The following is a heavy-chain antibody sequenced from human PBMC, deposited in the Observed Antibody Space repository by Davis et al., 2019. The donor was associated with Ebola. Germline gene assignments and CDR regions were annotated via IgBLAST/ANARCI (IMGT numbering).Heavy chain of an antibody. CDR1: GDTLTSYA. Sequence: SVKVSCKAVGDTLTSYAMTWVRQAPGQGLEWMGGIIPVFRTPNYAQKFQGRLTITADESTRTAYMELNGLRSEDTAVYYCARLVGEFYFYGMDVWGKGTTVTVSS. CDR3: ARLVGEFYFYGMDV. CDR2: IIPVFRTP. V-gene: IGHV1-69*13. D-gene: IGHD3-10*01. J-gene: IGHJ6*04.